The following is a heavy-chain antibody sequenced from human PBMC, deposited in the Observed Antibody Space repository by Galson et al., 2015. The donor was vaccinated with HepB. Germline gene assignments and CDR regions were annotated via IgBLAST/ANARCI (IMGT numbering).Heavy chain of an antibody. J-gene: IGHJ4*02. CDR2: ISDSGGST. CDR3: AKGGWFHY. D-gene: IGHD6-19*01. CDR1: GFTFSSHA. Sequence: SLRLSCAASGFTFSSHAMSWARQAPGKGLEWVSVISDSGGSTYYADSVKGRFTISRDNSKNTLYLQMNSLRVEDTAVYYCAKGGWFHYWGQGTLVTVSS. V-gene: IGHV3-23*01.